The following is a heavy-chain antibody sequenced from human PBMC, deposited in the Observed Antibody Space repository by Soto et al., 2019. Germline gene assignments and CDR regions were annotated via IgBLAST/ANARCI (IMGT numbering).Heavy chain of an antibody. D-gene: IGHD6-19*01. Sequence: QVQLVQSGAEVKKPGASVKVSCKASGYTFTSYGISWVRQAPGQGLEWMGWISAYNGNTNYAQKLQGRVTMTTDTSRRTXXMXLXXLRSDDTAVYYCARDGHPIAVAGMGPSYYYYGMDVWGQGTTVTVSS. CDR3: ARDGHPIAVAGMGPSYYYYGMDV. CDR2: ISAYNGNT. V-gene: IGHV1-18*01. J-gene: IGHJ6*02. CDR1: GYTFTSYG.